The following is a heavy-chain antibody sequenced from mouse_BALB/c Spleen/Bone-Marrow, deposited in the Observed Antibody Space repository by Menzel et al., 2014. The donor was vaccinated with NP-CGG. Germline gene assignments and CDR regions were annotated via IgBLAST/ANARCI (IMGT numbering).Heavy chain of an antibody. D-gene: IGHD2-4*01. V-gene: IGHV1-61*01. Sequence: VQRVESGAELVRPGASVKLSCKASGYSFTSYWMNWVKQRPGQGLEWIGMIHPSDSETRLNQKFKDKATLTVDKSSSTAYMQLKSLTSEDSAVYYCARSGDYDIYYAMDYWGQGTSVTVSS. CDR2: IHPSDSET. J-gene: IGHJ4*01. CDR3: ARSGDYDIYYAMDY. CDR1: GYSFTSYW.